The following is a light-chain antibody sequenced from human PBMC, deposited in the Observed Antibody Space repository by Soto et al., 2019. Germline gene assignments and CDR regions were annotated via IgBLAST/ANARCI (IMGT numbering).Light chain of an antibody. CDR3: QQYGSSPWT. CDR2: GAS. V-gene: IGKV3-20*01. J-gene: IGKJ1*01. Sequence: EIVLTQSPGTLSLSPGETATLSCRASQSVGSSYLAWYQQKPGQAPRLLIYGASRRATGIPDRFSGSGAGTDFTLTISRLESEDFAVYYYQQYGSSPWTFGQGTKVDIK. CDR1: QSVGSSY.